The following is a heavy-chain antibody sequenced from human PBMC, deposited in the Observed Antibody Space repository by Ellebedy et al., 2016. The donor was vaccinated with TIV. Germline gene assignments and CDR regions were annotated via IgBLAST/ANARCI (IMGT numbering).Heavy chain of an antibody. D-gene: IGHD3-16*01. Sequence: AASVQVSCKVSGYTLTQLSIHWVRQPRGQGLEWMGGFDPVDGETIYSQKFQVRVAMSEDMSTDTAYMELSSLRSEDTAVYYCATWSLRARGGNYYYFGMDVWGKGTTVTVSS. V-gene: IGHV1-24*01. CDR3: ATWSLRARGGNYYYFGMDV. CDR2: FDPVDGET. CDR1: GYTLTQLS. J-gene: IGHJ6*04.